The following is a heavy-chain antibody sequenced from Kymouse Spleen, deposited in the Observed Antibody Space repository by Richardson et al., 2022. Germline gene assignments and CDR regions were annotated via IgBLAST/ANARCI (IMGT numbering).Heavy chain of an antibody. CDR2: IIPIFGTA. J-gene: IGHJ6*02. V-gene: IGHV1-69*05. CDR3: ARCGYSGYDYYYYGMDV. CDR1: GGTFSSYA. Sequence: QVQLVQSGAEVKKPGSSVKVSCKASGGTFSSYAISWVRQAPGQGLEWMGGIIPIFGTANYAQKFQGRVTITTDESTSTAYMELSSLRSEDTAVYYCARCGYSGYDYYYYGMDVWGQGTTVTVSS. D-gene: IGHD5-12*01.